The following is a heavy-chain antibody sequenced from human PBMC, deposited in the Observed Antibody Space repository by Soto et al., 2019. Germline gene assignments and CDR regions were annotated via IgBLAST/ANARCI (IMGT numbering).Heavy chain of an antibody. J-gene: IGHJ4*02. CDR1: GGSISSGGYY. D-gene: IGHD2-21*02. CDR2: IYYSGST. V-gene: IGHV4-31*02. CDR3: ASFCGGDCYSGETHFDY. Sequence: SETLSLTCTVSGGSISSGGYYWSWISQHPGKGLEWIGYIYYSGSTYYNPSLKSRVTISADTSKNQFSLKLSSVTAADTAVYYCASFCGGDCYSGETHFDYWGQGTLVTVS.